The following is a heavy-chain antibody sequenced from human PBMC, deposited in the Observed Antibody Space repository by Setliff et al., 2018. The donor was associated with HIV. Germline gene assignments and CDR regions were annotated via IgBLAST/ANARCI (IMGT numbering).Heavy chain of an antibody. J-gene: IGHJ3*02. Sequence: PGESLKISCKASGYKFTGYWINWVRQMPGKGLEWMGRIDPSDSYVDYSPSFQGHVTISIDKSVSSAHLQWSSLKASDTAMYYCARAPTHYFGNNKSSWPDAFDIWGLGTMVTVSS. D-gene: IGHD3-10*01. CDR3: ARAPTHYFGNNKSSWPDAFDI. V-gene: IGHV5-10-1*01. CDR1: GYKFTGYW. CDR2: IDPSDSYV.